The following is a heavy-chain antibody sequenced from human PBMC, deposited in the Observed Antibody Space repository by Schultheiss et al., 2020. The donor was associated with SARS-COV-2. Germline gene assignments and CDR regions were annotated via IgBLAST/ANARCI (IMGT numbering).Heavy chain of an antibody. J-gene: IGHJ5*02. CDR2: IYYSGST. Sequence: SQTLSLTCAVYGGSFSGYYWSWIRQHPGKGLEWIGYIYYSGSTYYNPSLKSRVTISVDTSKNQFSLKLSSVTAADTAVYYCARDRGIAARWFDPWGQGTLVTVSS. CDR3: ARDRGIAARWFDP. V-gene: IGHV4-31*11. CDR1: GGSFSGYY. D-gene: IGHD6-6*01.